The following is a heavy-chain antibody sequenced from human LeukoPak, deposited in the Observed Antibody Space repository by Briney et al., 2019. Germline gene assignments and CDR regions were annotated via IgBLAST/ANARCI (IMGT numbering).Heavy chain of an antibody. CDR3: ARLEFGSGPFYGMGV. D-gene: IGHD3-10*01. CDR2: INAGNGNT. Sequence: ASVKVSCKASGYTFTSYAMHWVRQAPGQRLEWMGWINAGNGNTKYSQKFQGRVTITRDTSASTAYMELSSLRSEDTAVYYCARLEFGSGPFYGMGVWGKGTTVTVSS. CDR1: GYTFTSYA. V-gene: IGHV1-3*01. J-gene: IGHJ6*04.